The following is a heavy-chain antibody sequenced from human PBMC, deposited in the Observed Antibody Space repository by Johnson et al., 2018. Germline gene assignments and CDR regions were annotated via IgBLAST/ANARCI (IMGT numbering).Heavy chain of an antibody. D-gene: IGHD3-10*01. CDR3: ATGNYPDGSTYSQH. V-gene: IGHV3-23*01. CDR2: ISESGGST. CDR1: GFTFINYV. Sequence: EVQLLESGGGLVQPGGSLRLSCVVSGFTFINYVMNWVRQAPGKGLEWISVISESGGSTYYADSGEGRFTISRDDSKKTLFLQMSGLRAEDTAVYYCATGNYPDGSTYSQHWGQGTLVTVSS. J-gene: IGHJ1*01.